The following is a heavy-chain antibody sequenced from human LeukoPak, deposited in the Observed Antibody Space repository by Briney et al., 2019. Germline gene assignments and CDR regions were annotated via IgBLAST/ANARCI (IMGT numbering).Heavy chain of an antibody. CDR1: GGTFSSYA. J-gene: IGHJ6*02. Sequence: GASVKVSCKASGGTFSSYAISWERQAPGQGLEWMGGIIPIFGTANYAQKFQGRVTITADESTSTAYMELSSLRSEDTAVYYCARVALGRRWLQTSYYYGMDVWGQGTTVTVSS. V-gene: IGHV1-69*13. D-gene: IGHD5-24*01. CDR3: ARVALGRRWLQTSYYYGMDV. CDR2: IIPIFGTA.